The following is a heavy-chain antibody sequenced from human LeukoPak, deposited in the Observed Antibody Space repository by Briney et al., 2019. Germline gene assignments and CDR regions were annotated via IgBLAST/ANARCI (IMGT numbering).Heavy chain of an antibody. V-gene: IGHV4-34*01. D-gene: IGHD3-9*01. CDR3: VRGSLLRYFDWLWDY. CDR2: INHSGST. CDR1: GGSFSGYY. J-gene: IGHJ4*02. Sequence: SETLSLTCAVYGGSFSGYYWSWIRQPPGKGLEWIGEINHSGSTNYNPSLKSRVTISVDTSKNQFSLKLSSVTAADTAVYYCVRGSLLRYFDWLWDYWGQGTLVTVSS.